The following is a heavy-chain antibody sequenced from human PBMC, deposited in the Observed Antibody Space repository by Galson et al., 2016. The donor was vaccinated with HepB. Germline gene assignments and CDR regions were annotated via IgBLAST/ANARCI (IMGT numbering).Heavy chain of an antibody. J-gene: IGHJ5*02. Sequence: SLRLSCAASGFTVTTNYMSWVRQAPGKGLEWVSFIYSGGTAYYADSVKGRFTTSRDSSTNTLYLQMNSLRAEDTAVYYCARVPGFSWGQGTLVTVSS. CDR3: ARVPGFS. D-gene: IGHD5-12*01. CDR1: GFTVTTNY. CDR2: IYSGGTA. V-gene: IGHV3-53*01.